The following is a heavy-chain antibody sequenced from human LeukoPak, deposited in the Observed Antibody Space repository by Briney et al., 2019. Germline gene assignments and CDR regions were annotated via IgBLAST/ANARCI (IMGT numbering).Heavy chain of an antibody. J-gene: IGHJ4*02. V-gene: IGHV3-21*01. Sequence: GGSLRLSCAASGFTFSSYSMNWVRQAPGKGLEWVSSISSSSSYIYYADSVKGRFTISRDNAKNSLYLQMNSLRAEDTTVYYCARGRSGSYYVSWGQGTLVTVSS. CDR2: ISSSSSYI. CDR3: ARGRSGSYYVS. D-gene: IGHD1-26*01. CDR1: GFTFSSYS.